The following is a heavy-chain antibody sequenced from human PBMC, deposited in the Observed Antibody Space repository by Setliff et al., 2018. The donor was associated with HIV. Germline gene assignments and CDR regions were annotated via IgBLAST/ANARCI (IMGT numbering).Heavy chain of an antibody. CDR1: GGSVSSTNYY. D-gene: IGHD2-8*01. CDR3: ARSTQIQWWPHDFDN. CDR2: VYSSGST. V-gene: IGHV4-61*01. J-gene: IGHJ4*02. Sequence: SETLSLTCTVSGGSVSSTNYYWSWIRQPPGKGLEWIGDVYSSGSTNYNPSLKIRVTMSSDTSKNQFYLNLRFVTAADTAMHYCARSTQIQWWPHDFDNWGQGALGTVSA.